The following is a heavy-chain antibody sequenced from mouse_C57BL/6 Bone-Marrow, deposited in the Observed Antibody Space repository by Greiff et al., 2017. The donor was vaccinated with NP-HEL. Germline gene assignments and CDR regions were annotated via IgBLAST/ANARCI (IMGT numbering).Heavy chain of an antibody. Sequence: QVQLKQSGPELVKPGASVKLSCKASGYTFTSYDINWVKQRPGQGLEWIGWIYPRDGSTKYNEKFKGKATLTVDTSSSTAYMELHSLTSEDSAVYFCARLGYGSSYVSYWYFDVWGTGTTVTVSS. CDR2: IYPRDGST. D-gene: IGHD1-1*01. CDR1: GYTFTSYD. V-gene: IGHV1-85*01. CDR3: ARLGYGSSYVSYWYFDV. J-gene: IGHJ1*03.